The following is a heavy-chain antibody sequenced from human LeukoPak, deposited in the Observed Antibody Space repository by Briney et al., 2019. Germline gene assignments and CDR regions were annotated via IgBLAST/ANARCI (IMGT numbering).Heavy chain of an antibody. CDR2: IRYDGSNK. Sequence: TGGSLRLSCTASGFIFSTYGMHWVRQAPGKGLEWVAFIRYDGSNKYYADSVKGRFTISRDNSKNTLYLQMNSLRAEDTAVYYCAKFPTRVYGSGSSSIDYWGQGTLVTVSS. V-gene: IGHV3-30*02. J-gene: IGHJ4*02. CDR1: GFIFSTYG. CDR3: AKFPTRVYGSGSSSIDY. D-gene: IGHD3-10*01.